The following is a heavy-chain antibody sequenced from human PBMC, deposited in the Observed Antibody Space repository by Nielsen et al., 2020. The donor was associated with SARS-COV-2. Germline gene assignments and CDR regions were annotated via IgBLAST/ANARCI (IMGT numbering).Heavy chain of an antibody. V-gene: IGHV4-61*08. CDR3: ARLSVGYDFWSGYAFDI. CDR2: ISYSGST. CDR1: GGSIARTAYC. J-gene: IGHJ3*02. Sequence: SETLSLTCTVSGGSIARTAYCWSWIRQHPGKGLEWIGDISYSGSTYYNPSLKSRVTISVDTSKNQFSLKLSSVTAADTAVYYCARLSVGYDFWSGYAFDIWGQGTMVTVSS. D-gene: IGHD3-3*01.